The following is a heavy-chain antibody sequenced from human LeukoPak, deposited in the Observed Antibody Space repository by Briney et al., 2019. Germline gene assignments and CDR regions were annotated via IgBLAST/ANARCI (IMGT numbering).Heavy chain of an antibody. V-gene: IGHV3-30*02. CDR2: IRYDGSNK. Sequence: PGGSLRLSCAASGFTFSSYGMHWVRQAPGKGLEWVAFIRYDGSNKYYADSVKGRFTISRDNSKNTLYLQMNSLRAEDTAVYYCARGLTMVRGVNVWANYYYGMDVWGQGTTVTVSS. CDR1: GFTFSSYG. J-gene: IGHJ6*02. D-gene: IGHD3-10*01. CDR3: ARGLTMVRGVNVWANYYYGMDV.